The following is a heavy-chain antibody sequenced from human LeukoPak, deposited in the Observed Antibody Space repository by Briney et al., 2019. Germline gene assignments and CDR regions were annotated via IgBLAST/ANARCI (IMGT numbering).Heavy chain of an antibody. CDR2: ITSSGSTI. D-gene: IGHD2-15*01. J-gene: IGHJ5*02. Sequence: GGSLRLSCAASGFTLNNYEMNWVRQAPGKGLEWVSYITSSGSTISYADSVKGRFTISRDNAKNSLYLQMNSLRAEDTAVYYCARETDRDWFDPWGQGTLVTVSS. CDR1: GFTLNNYE. CDR3: ARETDRDWFDP. V-gene: IGHV3-48*03.